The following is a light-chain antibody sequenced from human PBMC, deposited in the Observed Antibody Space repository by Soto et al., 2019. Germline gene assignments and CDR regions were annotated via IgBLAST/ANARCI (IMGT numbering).Light chain of an antibody. Sequence: EREMTQSPATLSVSPGERATLSCRASQSISSDLAWYQQKPGQAPRLLIYGASTRATGIPARFSGSGSGTEFTLTISSLQSEDFAVYYCQQYNYWPYTFGQGAKLEIK. CDR1: QSISSD. J-gene: IGKJ2*01. CDR2: GAS. V-gene: IGKV3-15*01. CDR3: QQYNYWPYT.